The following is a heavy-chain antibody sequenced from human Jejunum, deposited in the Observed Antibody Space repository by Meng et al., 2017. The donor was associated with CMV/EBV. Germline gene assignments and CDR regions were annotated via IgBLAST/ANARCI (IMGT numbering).Heavy chain of an antibody. Sequence: SGFPFNNAWMTWVRQAPGKGLEWVGRIKTKTDFGTIDYATPVKGRFTISRDDSKNALYLEMNTLKAEDTAVYYCTTARSYGSSDYWGQGTLVTVSS. V-gene: IGHV3-15*01. CDR2: IKTKTDFGTI. CDR3: TTARSYGSSDY. D-gene: IGHD6-6*01. J-gene: IGHJ4*02. CDR1: GFPFNNAW.